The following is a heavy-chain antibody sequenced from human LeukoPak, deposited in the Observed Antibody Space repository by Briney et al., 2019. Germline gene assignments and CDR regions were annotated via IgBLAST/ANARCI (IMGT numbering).Heavy chain of an antibody. V-gene: IGHV1-18*01. Sequence: ASVKVSCKASGYTFTSYGISWVRQAPGQGLEWMGWISAYNGSTNYAQKLQGRVTMTTNTSTSTAYMELRSLRSDDTAVYYCARDSGYYDFWSGYYPFDYWGQGTLVTVSS. CDR3: ARDSGYYDFWSGYYPFDY. CDR2: ISAYNGST. J-gene: IGHJ4*02. CDR1: GYTFTSYG. D-gene: IGHD3-3*01.